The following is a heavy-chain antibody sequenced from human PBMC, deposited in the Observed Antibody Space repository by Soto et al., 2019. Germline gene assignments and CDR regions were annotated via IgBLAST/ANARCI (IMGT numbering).Heavy chain of an antibody. J-gene: IGHJ6*02. Sequence: PSQTLSLTCVISGDSVSSNGACWSWIRQSPSIGLQCLGRIYYRSKWFHDYAASVESRMAINPDKSRNQFSLQLNYVTPEDTAVYYCARVHCSAGTSLDGLHXWGQGTTVTVS. V-gene: IGHV6-1*01. CDR1: GDSVSSNGAC. D-gene: IGHD2-15*01. CDR3: ARVHCSAGTSLDGLHX. CDR2: IYYRSKWFH.